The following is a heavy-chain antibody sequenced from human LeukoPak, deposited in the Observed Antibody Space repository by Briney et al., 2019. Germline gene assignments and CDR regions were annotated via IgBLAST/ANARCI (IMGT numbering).Heavy chain of an antibody. J-gene: IGHJ3*02. V-gene: IGHV1-8*01. CDR2: MNPNSGNT. Sequence: ASVKVSCKASGYTFTSYDINWVRQATGQGLEWMGWMNPNSGNTGYAQKFQGRVTMTRNTSISTAYMELSSLRSEDTAVYYCARGLRSSGYHLDAFDIWGQGTMVTVSS. CDR3: ARGLRSSGYHLDAFDI. D-gene: IGHD3-22*01. CDR1: GYTFTSYD.